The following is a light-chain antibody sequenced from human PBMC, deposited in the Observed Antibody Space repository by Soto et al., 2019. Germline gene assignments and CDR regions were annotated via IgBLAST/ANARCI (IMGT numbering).Light chain of an antibody. CDR1: QGISNS. Sequence: DLQMTQSPSSLSASVGARVTITCRASQGISNSLAWYQQKPGKVPKLLIYAASTLQSGVPSRFSGSGSGTDGTLNLRSLQTEDGATYDGQKYNSAPLTFGQGTRLEIK. CDR2: AAS. CDR3: QKYNSAPLT. V-gene: IGKV1-27*01. J-gene: IGKJ5*01.